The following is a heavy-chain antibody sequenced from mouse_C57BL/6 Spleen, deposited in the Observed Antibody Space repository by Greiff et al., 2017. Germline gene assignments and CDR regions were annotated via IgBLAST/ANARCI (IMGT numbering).Heavy chain of an antibody. CDR3: ASYYGNYWGYFDY. V-gene: IGHV7-3*01. CDR2: IRNKANGYTT. CDR1: GFTFTDYY. Sequence: EVKLVESGGGLVQPGGSLSLSCAASGFTFTDYYMSWVRQPPGKALEWLGFIRNKANGYTTAYSASVKVRFTISSDNSQSILYLQMNALRAEDSATYYGASYYGNYWGYFDYWGQGTTLTVSS. J-gene: IGHJ2*01. D-gene: IGHD2-1*01.